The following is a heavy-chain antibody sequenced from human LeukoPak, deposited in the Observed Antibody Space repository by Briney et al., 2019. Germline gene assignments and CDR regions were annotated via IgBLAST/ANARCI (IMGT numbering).Heavy chain of an antibody. CDR3: ARDISSSWYVDLNWFDP. V-gene: IGHV3-7*01. D-gene: IGHD6-13*01. J-gene: IGHJ5*02. Sequence: TGGSLRLXCAASGFTFSSYWMSWDRQAPGKGLEWVANIKQDGSEKYYVDSVKGRFTISRDNAKNSLYLQMNSLRAEDTAVYYCARDISSSWYVDLNWFDPWGQGTLVTVSS. CDR2: IKQDGSEK. CDR1: GFTFSSYW.